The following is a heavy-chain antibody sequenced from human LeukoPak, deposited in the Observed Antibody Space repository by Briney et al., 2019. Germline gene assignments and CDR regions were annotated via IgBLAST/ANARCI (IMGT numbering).Heavy chain of an antibody. D-gene: IGHD6-13*01. V-gene: IGHV1-3*01. Sequence: ASVKVSCKASGYTFTSYAMHWVRQAPGQRLEWMGWINAGNGNTKYSQKFQGRVTITRDTSASTAYMELSSLRSEDTAVYYCARVFAAAGCFDYWGQGTLVTVSS. CDR2: INAGNGNT. CDR3: ARVFAAAGCFDY. CDR1: GYTFTSYA. J-gene: IGHJ4*02.